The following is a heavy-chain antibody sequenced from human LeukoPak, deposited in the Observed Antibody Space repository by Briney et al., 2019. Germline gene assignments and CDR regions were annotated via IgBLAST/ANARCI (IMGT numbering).Heavy chain of an antibody. CDR1: GFTFSSYS. D-gene: IGHD3-10*02. V-gene: IGHV3-23*01. J-gene: IGHJ4*02. CDR3: AKDVRLAPGYFDY. Sequence: PGGSLRLSCVASGFTFSSYSMSWARQAPGKGLEWVSVISGSGGSTYYADSVKGRFTISRDNSKNTLFLQMNSLRAEDTAVYYCAKDVRLAPGYFDYWGQGTLVTVSS. CDR2: ISGSGGST.